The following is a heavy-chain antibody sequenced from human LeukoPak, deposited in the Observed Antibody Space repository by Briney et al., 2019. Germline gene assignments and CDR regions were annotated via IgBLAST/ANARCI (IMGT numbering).Heavy chain of an antibody. CDR1: GFTFSSYT. CDR2: ISSSSRSI. CDR3: ARTHGTLTGTGFDY. Sequence: GGSLRLSCAASGFTFSSYTMNWVRQAPGEGLEWVSSISSSSRSIFYADSVRGRFTTSRDNAKNSLFLQMNSLRAEDTAVYYCARTHGTLTGTGFDYWGQGTLVTVSS. J-gene: IGHJ4*02. D-gene: IGHD1-20*01. V-gene: IGHV3-21*01.